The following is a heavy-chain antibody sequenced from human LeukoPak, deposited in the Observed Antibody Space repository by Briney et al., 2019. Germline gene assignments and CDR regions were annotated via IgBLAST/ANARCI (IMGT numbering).Heavy chain of an antibody. CDR3: ARDLGIRLSELFG. V-gene: IGHV1-2*02. D-gene: IGHD5-18*01. CDR2: INPNSGGT. J-gene: IGHJ4*02. Sequence: ASVKVSCKASGYTFTGYYMHWVRQAPGQGLEXXGWINPNSGGTNYAQKFQGRVTMTRDTSISTAYMELSRLRSDDTAVYYCARDLGIRLSELFGWGQGTLVTVSS. CDR1: GYTFTGYY.